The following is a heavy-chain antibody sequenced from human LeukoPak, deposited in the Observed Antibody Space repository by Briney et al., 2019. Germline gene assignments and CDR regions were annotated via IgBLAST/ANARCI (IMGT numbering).Heavy chain of an antibody. D-gene: IGHD7-27*01. J-gene: IGHJ4*02. CDR3: AAWGLHNY. V-gene: IGHV3-7*01. CDR1: GFTFSSYE. CDR2: INLGGSAK. Sequence: PGGSLRLSCAASGFTFSSYEMNWVRQAPGKGPEWVANINLGGSAKLYVDSVKGRCTIPRDNAKNSLYLQMNSLRVEDTAVYYCAAWGLHNYWGQGTLVTVSS.